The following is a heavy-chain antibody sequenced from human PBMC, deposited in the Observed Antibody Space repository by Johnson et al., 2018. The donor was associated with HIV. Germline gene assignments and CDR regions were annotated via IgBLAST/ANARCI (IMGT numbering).Heavy chain of an antibody. J-gene: IGHJ3*01. CDR3: AKGGLGILDAFDF. V-gene: IGHV3-43*01. Sequence: VQLVESGGGLIQPGGSLRLSCAASGFTFDDYTMHWVRQAPGKGLGWVTVISYDGGLKYYADSVKGRFTISRDNSKNSLYLQMSSLRTEDTALYYCAKGGLGILDAFDFWGQGTMVTVSS. CDR1: GFTFDDYT. CDR2: ISYDGGLK. D-gene: IGHD7-27*01.